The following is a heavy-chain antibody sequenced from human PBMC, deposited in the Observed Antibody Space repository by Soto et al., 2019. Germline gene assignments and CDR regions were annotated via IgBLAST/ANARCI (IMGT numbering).Heavy chain of an antibody. D-gene: IGHD3-9*01. CDR3: ARRNNLNYVILTRYYEADASDI. J-gene: IGHJ3*02. Sequence: SETLSLTCTVSGGSISSGDYYWSWIRQPPGKGLEWIGYIYYSGSTYYNPSLKSRVTISVDTSKNQFSLKLSSVTAADTAVYYCARRNNLNYVILTRYYEADASDILRDATLVTV. CDR2: IYYSGST. V-gene: IGHV4-30-4*01. CDR1: GGSISSGDYY.